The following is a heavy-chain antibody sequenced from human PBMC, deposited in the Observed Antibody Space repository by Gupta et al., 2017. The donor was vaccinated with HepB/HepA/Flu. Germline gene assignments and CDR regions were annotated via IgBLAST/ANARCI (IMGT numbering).Heavy chain of an antibody. CDR2: IYWEDEK. D-gene: IGHD5-18*01. J-gene: IGHJ4*02. Sequence: QITLKASCPTLVKLTQTLTLTCTFSGFSPTTSGVGVGWIRQHQGKALEWLALIYWEDEKRYSPSLRSRLTITKDTSKNQVVLTMTNMDPVDTATYFCEHYIWIQLWKYLDYWGPGTLVTVS. CDR1: GFSPTTSGVG. CDR3: EHYIWIQLWKYLDY. V-gene: IGHV2-5*02.